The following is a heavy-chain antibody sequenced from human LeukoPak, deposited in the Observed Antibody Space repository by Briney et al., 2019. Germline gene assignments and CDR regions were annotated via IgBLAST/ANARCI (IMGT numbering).Heavy chain of an antibody. CDR2: IRYDESTK. Sequence: GGSLRLSCAASGFTFNIYGMHWVRQAPGKGLEWVAFIRYDESTKFYADSVKGRFTISRDNSKTTLYLQMNSLRAEDTAVYYCATDLPAAYFDYWRQGTLVTVSS. CDR1: GFTFNIYG. J-gene: IGHJ4*02. V-gene: IGHV3-30*02. D-gene: IGHD2-2*01. CDR3: ATDLPAAYFDY.